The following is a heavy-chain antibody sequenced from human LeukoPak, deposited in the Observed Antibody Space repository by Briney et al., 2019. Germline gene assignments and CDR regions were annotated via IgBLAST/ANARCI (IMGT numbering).Heavy chain of an antibody. V-gene: IGHV4-61*02. D-gene: IGHD2-15*01. CDR2: IYSGGST. CDR3: AGTRRYCSGGSCYNWFDP. CDR1: GDSISGDNYY. Sequence: PSETLSLTCTVSGDSISGDNYYWSWIRQPAGKGLEWIGRIYSGGSTTYNASLKSRLTISVDTSKNQFSLRLTSVTAADTAVYYCAGTRRYCSGGSCYNWFDPWGQGTLVTVSS. J-gene: IGHJ5*02.